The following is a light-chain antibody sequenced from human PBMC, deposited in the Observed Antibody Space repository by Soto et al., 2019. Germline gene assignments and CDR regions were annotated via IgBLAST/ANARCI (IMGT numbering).Light chain of an antibody. CDR1: SSDVGVYNY. Sequence: QSALTQPASVSGSPGQSITLSCTGTSSDVGVYNYVSWYQQHPGKAPKLMIDDVSNRPSGVSNRFSGSKSGNTASLTISGLQGEDEADYYCSSYTSSSTLFVGGTKLPVL. CDR3: SSYTSSSTL. CDR2: DVS. V-gene: IGLV2-14*01. J-gene: IGLJ2*01.